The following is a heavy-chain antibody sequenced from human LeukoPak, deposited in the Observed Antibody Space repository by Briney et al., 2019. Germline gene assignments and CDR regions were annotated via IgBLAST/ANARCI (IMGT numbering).Heavy chain of an antibody. CDR3: ARGGGWFDP. Sequence: SETLSLTCAVYGGAFSGYYWSWIRQPPGKGLEWIGEINHSGSTNYNPSLKSRVTISVDTSKNQFSLKLSSVTAADTAVYYCARGGGWFDPWGQGTLVTVSS. J-gene: IGHJ5*02. CDR1: GGAFSGYY. V-gene: IGHV4-34*01. CDR2: INHSGST.